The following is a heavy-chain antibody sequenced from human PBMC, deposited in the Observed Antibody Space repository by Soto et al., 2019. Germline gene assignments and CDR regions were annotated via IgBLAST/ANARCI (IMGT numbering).Heavy chain of an antibody. Sequence: GASVKVSCKASGYTFTSYYMHWVRQAPGQGLEWMGIINPSGGSTSYAQKFQGRVTMTRDTSTSTVYMELSSLRSEDTAVYYCARGLLWFGEATGWFDPWGQGTLVTVSS. CDR3: ARGLLWFGEATGWFDP. D-gene: IGHD3-10*01. CDR2: INPSGGST. J-gene: IGHJ5*02. V-gene: IGHV1-46*03. CDR1: GYTFTSYY.